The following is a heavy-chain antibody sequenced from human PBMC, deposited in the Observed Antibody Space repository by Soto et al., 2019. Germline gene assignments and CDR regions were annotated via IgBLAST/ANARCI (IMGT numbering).Heavy chain of an antibody. V-gene: IGHV1-69*01. J-gene: IGHJ5*02. CDR1: GGTFSTYP. D-gene: IGHD6-13*01. CDR2: IIPLFGTT. CDR3: ARGATHGSSWYFWFDP. Sequence: QVQLVQSGAEVRMPGSSVKVSCKASGGTFSTYPINWVRQAPGQGLEWMGGIIPLFGTTNYAQKFKGRFTITADESMSTAYMELSSLRAEDAAVYYCARGATHGSSWYFWFDPWGQGSLVTVSS.